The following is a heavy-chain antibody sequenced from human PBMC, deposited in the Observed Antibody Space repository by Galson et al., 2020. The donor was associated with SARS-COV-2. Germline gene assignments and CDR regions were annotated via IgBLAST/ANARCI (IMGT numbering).Heavy chain of an antibody. CDR3: ARGDMGNDYFDY. V-gene: IGHV3-74*01. CDR1: GFTISSYW. Sequence: AGSLTLSCAASGFTISSYWMHWVRQAPGKGLVWVSRIYSEGSSTSYEDSVKGRFTISGDNAKNTLYLQMNSLRAEDTAVYYCARGDMGNDYFDYWGQGTLVTVSS. D-gene: IGHD7-27*01. CDR2: IYSEGSST. J-gene: IGHJ4*02.